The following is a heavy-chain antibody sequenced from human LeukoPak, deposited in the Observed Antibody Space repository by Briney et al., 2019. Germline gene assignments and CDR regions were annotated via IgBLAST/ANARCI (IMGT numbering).Heavy chain of an antibody. V-gene: IGHV1-69*13. CDR2: FIPIFGTA. CDR1: GATFSSYA. CDR3: ASAPRYSSSWPNNWFDP. Sequence: SVKLSCKASGATFSSYAISWVRQAPGQGLEWMGGFIPIFGTANYAQKFQGRVTITADESTSTAYMELSSLRSEDTAVYFCASAPRYSSSWPNNWFDPWGQGTLVTVSS. J-gene: IGHJ5*02. D-gene: IGHD6-13*01.